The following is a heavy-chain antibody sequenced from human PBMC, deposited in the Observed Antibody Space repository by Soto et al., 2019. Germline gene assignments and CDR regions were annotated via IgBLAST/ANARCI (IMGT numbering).Heavy chain of an antibody. V-gene: IGHV3-7*05. CDR2: IKQYGSEK. J-gene: IGHJ4*02. CDR3: VPDYHAY. D-gene: IGHD3-16*02. CDR1: GFTFSDYG. Sequence: EVQLVESGGGLVQPGGSLTLSGAASGFTFSDYGMIWVRQAPGKGLECVAKIKQYGSEKYYVDSVKGRFTISRDNATNSLFLQMASLRAEDTAVYYCVPDYHAYWAQVPLLNVSS.